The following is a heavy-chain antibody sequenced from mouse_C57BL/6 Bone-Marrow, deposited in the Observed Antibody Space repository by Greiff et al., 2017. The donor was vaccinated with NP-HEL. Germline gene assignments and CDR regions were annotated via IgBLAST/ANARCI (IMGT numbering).Heavy chain of an antibody. CDR1: GFNIKDDY. D-gene: IGHD2-2*01. J-gene: IGHJ3*01. V-gene: IGHV14-4*01. Sequence: EVQRVESGAELVRPGASVKLSCTASGFNIKDDYMHWVKQRPEQGLEWIGWIDPENGDTEYASKFQGKATITADTSSNTAYLQLSSLTSEDTAVYYCTYGYDGAWFAYWGQGTLVTVSA. CDR2: IDPENGDT. CDR3: TYGYDGAWFAY.